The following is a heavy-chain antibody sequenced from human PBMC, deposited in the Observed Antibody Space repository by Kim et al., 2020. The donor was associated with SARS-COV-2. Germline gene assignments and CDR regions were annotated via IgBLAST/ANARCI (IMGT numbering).Heavy chain of an antibody. CDR3: AREDGSNPDY. CDR2: IHYSGDT. J-gene: IGHJ4*02. V-gene: IGHV4-59*13. D-gene: IGHD5-12*01. CDR1: GGSISSYY. Sequence: SETLSLTCTVSGGSISSYYWSWIRQPPGKGLEWIGYIHYSGDTKYNSSLQSRVTISQDTSKNQFILKLSFVTAADTAVYYCAREDGSNPDYWGQGILVTV.